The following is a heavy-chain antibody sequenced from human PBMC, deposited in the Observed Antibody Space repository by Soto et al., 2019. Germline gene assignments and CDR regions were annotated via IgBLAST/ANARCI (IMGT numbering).Heavy chain of an antibody. CDR3: ARDLTFYFFWSAYYSRRLRAFDI. V-gene: IGHV4-34*01. Sequence: SETLSLTCAVYGGSFSGYYWSWIRQPPGKGMEWIGEINHSGSTNYNPSLKSRVTISVDTSKNQFSLKLSSVTAADRAVYYCARDLTFYFFWSAYYSRRLRAFDIWGQGTMVTV. CDR1: GGSFSGYY. CDR2: INHSGST. D-gene: IGHD3-3*01. J-gene: IGHJ3*02.